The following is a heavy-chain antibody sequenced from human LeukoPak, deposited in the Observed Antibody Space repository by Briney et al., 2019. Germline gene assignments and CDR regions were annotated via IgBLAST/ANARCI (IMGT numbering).Heavy chain of an antibody. V-gene: IGHV3-53*01. J-gene: IGHJ3*02. D-gene: IGHD1-26*01. Sequence: GGSLRLSCAASGFTVSSNYMSWVRQAPGKGLEWVSVIYSGGSTYYADSVKGRFTISRDNSKNTLYLQMNSLRAEDTAVYYCASRGSKWELLWNAFDIWGQGTMVTVSS. CDR1: GFTVSSNY. CDR2: IYSGGST. CDR3: ASRGSKWELLWNAFDI.